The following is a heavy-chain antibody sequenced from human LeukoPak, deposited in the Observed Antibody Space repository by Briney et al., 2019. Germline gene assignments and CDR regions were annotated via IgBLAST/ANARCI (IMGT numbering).Heavy chain of an antibody. J-gene: IGHJ4*02. V-gene: IGHV4-59*08. D-gene: IGHD3-9*01. CDR2: IYYIGSA. CDR3: ARLDILTGYYVDY. Sequence: PSETLSLTCTVSGGSVSDYYWSWIRQTPGKGLEWIGHIYYIGSANYNPSLKSRVTISVDASKSQFSLKLSSVTAADTAVYYCARLDILTGYYVDYWGQGTLVTVSS. CDR1: GGSVSDYY.